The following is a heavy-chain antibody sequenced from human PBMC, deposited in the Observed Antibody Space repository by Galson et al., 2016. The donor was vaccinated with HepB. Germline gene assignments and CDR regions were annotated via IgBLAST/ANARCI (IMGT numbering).Heavy chain of an antibody. D-gene: IGHD1-26*01. J-gene: IGHJ4*02. V-gene: IGHV4-39*01. CDR3: ARHALVGAKDFHN. Sequence: SETLSLTCTVSGGPITNNYYWAWIRQSPGKGLEWIGSLHHGGTTYYNPSLMSRFTTSVDTSKNQFSLNLNSVTAADTAVSYCARHALVGAKDFHNWGQGILVTVS. CDR2: LHHGGTT. CDR1: GGPITNNYY.